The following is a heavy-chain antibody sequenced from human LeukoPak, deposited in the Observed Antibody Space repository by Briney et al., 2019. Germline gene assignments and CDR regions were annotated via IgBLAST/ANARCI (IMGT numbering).Heavy chain of an antibody. Sequence: SETLSLTCTVSGGSISSGGYYWSWIRQHPGKGLEWIGYIYYSGSTYYNPSLKSRVTISVDTSKNQFSLKLSSVTAADTAVYYCASTPTNYYDSSGYFDYWGQGTLVTVSS. D-gene: IGHD3-22*01. CDR3: ASTPTNYYDSSGYFDY. CDR1: GGSISSGGYY. CDR2: IYYSGST. V-gene: IGHV4-31*03. J-gene: IGHJ4*02.